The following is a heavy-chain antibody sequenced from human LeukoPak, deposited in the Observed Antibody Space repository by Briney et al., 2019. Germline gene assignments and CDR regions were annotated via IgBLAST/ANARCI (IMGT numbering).Heavy chain of an antibody. CDR3: AFLGNDYYDTTEGNY. D-gene: IGHD3-22*01. CDR1: GFTFRNYG. J-gene: IGHJ4*02. CDR2: KLYDGSNE. V-gene: IGHV3-30*03. Sequence: GGSLRLSCSSSGFTFRNYGNHWVRQAPGKGPEGGAVKLYDGSNEYYAESVKGRFTISRDNSKNTLYLQMSSLRAEDTAVYYCAFLGNDYYDTTEGNYWGQGTLVTVSS.